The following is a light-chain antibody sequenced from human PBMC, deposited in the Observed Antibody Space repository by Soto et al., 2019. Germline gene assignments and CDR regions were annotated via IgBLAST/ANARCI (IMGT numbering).Light chain of an antibody. J-gene: IGKJ5*01. Sequence: PWERVTLSCRASQSVTTRLAWYQHKPGQAPTLLMSGASNRASGVPVRFSGSGSGTDFTLTITRLEPEDFALYYCQXXGXXPITFGLGTRLEIK. CDR2: GAS. V-gene: IGKV3-20*01. CDR1: QSVTTR. CDR3: QXXGXXPIT.